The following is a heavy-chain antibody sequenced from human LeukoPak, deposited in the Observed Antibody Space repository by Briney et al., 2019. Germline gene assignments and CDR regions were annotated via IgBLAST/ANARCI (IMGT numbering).Heavy chain of an antibody. CDR3: ASGPYPAAGTDHQFDY. Sequence: PSETLSLTCTVSGASISSYYWSWIRQPPGKGLEWIGYIYYRGGTNYNPSLKSRVTISVDTSKNQFSLKLSSVTAADTAVYYCASGPYPAAGTDHQFDYWGQGTLVTVSS. V-gene: IGHV4-59*01. CDR2: IYYRGGT. J-gene: IGHJ4*02. CDR1: GASISSYY. D-gene: IGHD6-13*01.